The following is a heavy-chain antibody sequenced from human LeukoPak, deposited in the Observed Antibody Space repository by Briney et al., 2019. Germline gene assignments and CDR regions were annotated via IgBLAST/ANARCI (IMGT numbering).Heavy chain of an antibody. D-gene: IGHD2/OR15-2a*01. J-gene: IGHJ4*02. Sequence: GGSLRLSCAASGFTFSSSSMNWVRQAPGKGLEWVSPISDSSRYIFYADSVKGRFTISRDNAKNSLYLQMNSLRAEDTAVYYCAREVYCSHTTCYYFDYWGLGTLVTVSS. CDR2: ISDSSRYI. CDR1: GFTFSSSS. V-gene: IGHV3-21*01. CDR3: AREVYCSHTTCYYFDY.